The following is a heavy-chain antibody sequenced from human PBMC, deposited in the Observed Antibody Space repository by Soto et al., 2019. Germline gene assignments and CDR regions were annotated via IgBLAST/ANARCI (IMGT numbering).Heavy chain of an antibody. CDR1: GDTIRAGGYS. J-gene: IGHJ5*02. Sequence: QLQLQESGSRLVKSSETLSLNCAVSGDTIRAGGYSWAWIRQPQGKALEWIGHTYHSGNPSYNPSLKSRVILSVDRSKNQFSLKLSSVTAADTAVYYCARDSYGDDVGYFDPWGQGTLVTVSS. D-gene: IGHD4-17*01. V-gene: IGHV4-30-2*01. CDR2: TYHSGNP. CDR3: ARDSYGDDVGYFDP.